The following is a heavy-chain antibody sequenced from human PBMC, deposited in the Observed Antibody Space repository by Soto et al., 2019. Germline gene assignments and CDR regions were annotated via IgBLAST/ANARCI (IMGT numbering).Heavy chain of an antibody. J-gene: IGHJ4*02. CDR1: GFTFSSYA. V-gene: IGHV3-64*01. CDR2: ISSNGGST. Sequence: EVQLVESGGGLAQPGGSLRLSCAASGFTFSSYAMHWVRQAPGKGLEYVSAISSNGGSTYYANSVKGRFTISRDNSKNTLYLQMGSLRAEDMAVYYCAGGDCSGGSCYFDYWGQGTLVTVSS. D-gene: IGHD2-15*01. CDR3: AGGDCSGGSCYFDY.